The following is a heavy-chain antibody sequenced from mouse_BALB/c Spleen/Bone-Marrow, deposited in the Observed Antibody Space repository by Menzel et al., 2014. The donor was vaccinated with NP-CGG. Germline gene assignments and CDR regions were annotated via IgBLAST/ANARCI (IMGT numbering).Heavy chain of an antibody. Sequence: QVQLQQSGPGLVAPSQSLSITCTVSGFSLTSYGVHWVRQPPGKGLEWLGIIWAGGSTNYNSALMSRLSISKDNSKSQVFLKMNSLQTGDTAVYYCAREDGYFHYYAVDYWGQGTSVTVSS. V-gene: IGHV2-9*02. CDR3: AREDGYFHYYAVDY. D-gene: IGHD2-3*01. CDR2: IWAGGST. J-gene: IGHJ4*01. CDR1: GFSLTSYG.